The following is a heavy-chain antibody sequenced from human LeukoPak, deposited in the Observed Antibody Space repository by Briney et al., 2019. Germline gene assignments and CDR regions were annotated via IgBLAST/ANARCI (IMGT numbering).Heavy chain of an antibody. D-gene: IGHD1-14*01. CDR2: IHYSGTT. V-gene: IGHV4-59*08. J-gene: IGHJ4*02. Sequence: SETLSLTCTVSGGSGRSYYWSWIRHPPAKGLEWIGHIHYSGTTNYNPSLKSRVTISIDTYKNQFSLKLSSVTAADTAVYYCARRDGTFDNWGQGTLVTVSS. CDR1: GGSGRSYY. CDR3: ARRDGTFDN.